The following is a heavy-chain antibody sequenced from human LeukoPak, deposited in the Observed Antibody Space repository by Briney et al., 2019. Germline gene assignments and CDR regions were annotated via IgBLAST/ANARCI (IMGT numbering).Heavy chain of an antibody. CDR3: AGDRWDIGSGYHSHNY. V-gene: IGHV3-11*01. Sequence: AGGSLRLSCAASGFTFSDYYMSWIRQAPGKGLEWVSYISSSGSTINYADSVKGRFTISRDNAKNSLYLQMNSLRAEDTAVYYCAGDRWDIGSGYHSHNYWGQGTLVTVSS. CDR1: GFTFSDYY. J-gene: IGHJ4*02. CDR2: ISSSGSTI. D-gene: IGHD3-22*01.